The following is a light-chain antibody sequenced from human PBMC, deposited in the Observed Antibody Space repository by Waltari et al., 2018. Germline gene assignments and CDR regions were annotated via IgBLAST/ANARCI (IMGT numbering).Light chain of an antibody. CDR3: QSYDSSLSGSRV. J-gene: IGLJ3*02. CDR2: GNS. Sequence: QSVLTPPPSVSGAPGQRVNISCTGSSPNLGAGYALHWYQQLPGTAPKLLIYGNSNRPSGVPDRFSGSKSGTSASLAITGLQAEDEADYYCQSYDSSLSGSRVFGGGTKLTVL. CDR1: SPNLGAGYA. V-gene: IGLV1-40*01.